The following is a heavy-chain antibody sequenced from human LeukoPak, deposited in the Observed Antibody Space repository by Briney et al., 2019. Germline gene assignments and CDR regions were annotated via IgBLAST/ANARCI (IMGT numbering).Heavy chain of an antibody. CDR2: ISSDGSNK. Sequence: TGGSLRLSCAASGFTFSSYGMHWVRQAPGKGLEWVAVISSDGSNKYYADSVKGRFTISRDNAKNSLYLQMNSLRAEDTAVYYCARARYLAYWGQGTLVTVSS. CDR1: GFTFSSYG. CDR3: ARARYLAY. D-gene: IGHD3-9*01. J-gene: IGHJ4*02. V-gene: IGHV3-30*03.